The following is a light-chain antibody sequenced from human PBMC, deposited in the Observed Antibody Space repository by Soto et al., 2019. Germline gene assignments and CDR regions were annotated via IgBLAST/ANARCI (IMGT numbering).Light chain of an antibody. J-gene: IGLJ1*01. CDR2: EVS. CDR3: SSYAGRNNFV. CDR1: SSDVGGYNY. V-gene: IGLV2-8*01. Sequence: QSALTQPPSASGPPGQSVTISCTGTSSDVGGYNYVSWYQQHPGKAPKLMIYEVSERPSGVPDRFSGSKSSNTASLTVSGLQAEDEADYYCSSYAGRNNFVFGTGTKVTVL.